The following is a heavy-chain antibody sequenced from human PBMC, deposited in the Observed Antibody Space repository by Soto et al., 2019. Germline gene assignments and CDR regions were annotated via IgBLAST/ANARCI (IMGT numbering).Heavy chain of an antibody. CDR3: ARAGNCTSSTCLSGWLDP. J-gene: IGHJ5*02. Sequence: QVQLVQSGAEVKKPGASVKVSCKASGYTFTKYSVHWVRQAPGQRLEWMGWINTDNGKTRDSQRFQDRVTLTRDTSANTAYMELSSLTYEDTAVYYCARAGNCTSSTCLSGWLDPWGQGTLVTVSS. V-gene: IGHV1-3*04. CDR1: GYTFTKYS. CDR2: INTDNGKT. D-gene: IGHD2-2*01.